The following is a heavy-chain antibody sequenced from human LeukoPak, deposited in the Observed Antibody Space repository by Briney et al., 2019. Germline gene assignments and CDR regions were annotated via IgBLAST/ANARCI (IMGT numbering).Heavy chain of an antibody. J-gene: IGHJ4*02. Sequence: GGSLRLSCAASGFTFSDYYMSWIRQAPGKGLEWVSYISSSGSTIYYADSVKGRFTISRDNSKNTLYLQMNSLRAEDTAVYYCAKDPALWFGGPFDYWGQGTLVTVSS. V-gene: IGHV3-11*01. D-gene: IGHD3-10*01. CDR1: GFTFSDYY. CDR2: ISSSGSTI. CDR3: AKDPALWFGGPFDY.